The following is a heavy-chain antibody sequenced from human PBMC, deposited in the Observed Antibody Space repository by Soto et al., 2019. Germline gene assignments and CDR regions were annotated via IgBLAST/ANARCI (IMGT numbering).Heavy chain of an antibody. CDR2: IYYSGST. V-gene: IGHV4-61*05. CDR3: ASPKIAFYNWFDP. Sequence: SETLSLTCTVSGGSISSSSYYWSWIRQPPGKGLEWIGYIYYSGSTYYNPSLKSRVTISVDTSKNQFSLKLSSVTAADTAVYYCASPKIAFYNWFDPWGQGTLVTVSS. D-gene: IGHD3-3*02. J-gene: IGHJ5*02. CDR1: GGSISSSSYY.